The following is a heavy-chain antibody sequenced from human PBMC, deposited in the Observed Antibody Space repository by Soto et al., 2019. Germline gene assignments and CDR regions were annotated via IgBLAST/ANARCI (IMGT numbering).Heavy chain of an antibody. D-gene: IGHD5-12*01. Sequence: QVQLQASGPGLEKPSQTLSLTCTVSGGSISSGDYYWSWIRQPPGKGLEWIGYIYYSGSTYYNPSLKSRVTISVDTSKNQFSLKLSSVTAADTAVYYCARWLGYGPHFDYWGQGTLVTVSS. V-gene: IGHV4-30-4*01. CDR1: GGSISSGDYY. CDR3: ARWLGYGPHFDY. J-gene: IGHJ4*02. CDR2: IYYSGST.